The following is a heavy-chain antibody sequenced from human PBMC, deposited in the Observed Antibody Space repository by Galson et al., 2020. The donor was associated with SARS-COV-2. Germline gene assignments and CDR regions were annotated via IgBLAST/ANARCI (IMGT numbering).Heavy chain of an antibody. Sequence: SVKVSCKASGGTFSSYAISWVRQAPGQGLEWMGGIIPIFGTANYAQKFQGRVTITADESTSTAYMELSSLRSEDTAMYYCARDGDNWNPHAFDSWGQGTMVTVSS. CDR3: ARDGDNWNPHAFDS. V-gene: IGHV1-69*13. CDR2: IIPIFGTA. CDR1: GGTFSSYA. J-gene: IGHJ3*02. D-gene: IGHD1-20*01.